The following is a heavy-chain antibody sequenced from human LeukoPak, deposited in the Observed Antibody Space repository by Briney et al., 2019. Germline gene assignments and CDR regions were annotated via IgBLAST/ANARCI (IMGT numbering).Heavy chain of an antibody. V-gene: IGHV4-59*08. CDR3: ARLYPAYYYYGMDV. CDR1: GGSISSYY. Sequence: SETLSLTCTVSGGSISSYYWSWIRQPPGKGLEWIGYIYYSGSTNYNPSLKSRVTISVDTSKNQFSLKLSSVTAAGTAVYYCARLYPAYYYYGMDVWGQGTTVTVSS. CDR2: IYYSGST. J-gene: IGHJ6*02.